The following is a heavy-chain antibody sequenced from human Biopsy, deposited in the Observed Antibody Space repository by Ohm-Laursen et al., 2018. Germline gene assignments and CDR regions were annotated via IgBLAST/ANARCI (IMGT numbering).Heavy chain of an antibody. J-gene: IGHJ6*02. CDR2: INQSGST. CDR3: ARGSGYFKLDV. CDR1: GESSSGYF. D-gene: IGHD5-12*01. Sequence: SETLSLTCTVNGESSSGYFWNWIRQPPGKGLEWIGEINQSGSTKYSPSLKRRATLSADSSNYQFSLRLTSVTAADTAIYYCARGSGYFKLDVWGQGTTGTVSS. V-gene: IGHV4-34*01.